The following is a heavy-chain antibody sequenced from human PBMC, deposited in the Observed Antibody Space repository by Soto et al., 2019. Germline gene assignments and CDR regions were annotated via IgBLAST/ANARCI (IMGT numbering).Heavy chain of an antibody. Sequence: GASVKVTCKASGFTFRSSAIQWVRQARGQRLEWIGWIVVGTGKTKYAQEFQERVTMTRDMSTSTVYMELSGLRSEDTAVYYCARGIIGAARSQSSYYGMDVWGQGTTVTVSS. J-gene: IGHJ6*02. CDR2: IVVGTGKT. D-gene: IGHD6-6*01. CDR3: ARGIIGAARSQSSYYGMDV. V-gene: IGHV1-58*02. CDR1: GFTFRSSA.